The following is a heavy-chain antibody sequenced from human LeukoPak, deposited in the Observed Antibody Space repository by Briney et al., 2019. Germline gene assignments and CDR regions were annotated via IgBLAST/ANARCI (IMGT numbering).Heavy chain of an antibody. CDR3: ARATIFGVVYGMDV. CDR1: GYTFTSYG. D-gene: IGHD3-3*01. V-gene: IGHV1-3*01. CDR2: INGGNGNT. Sequence: ASVKVSCKTSGYTFTSYGMHWVRQAPGQSLEWMGWINGGNGNTKYSEKFQGRVTIIRDTSASTAYMELSSLRSEDTAVYYCARATIFGVVYGMDVWGQGTTVTVSS. J-gene: IGHJ6*02.